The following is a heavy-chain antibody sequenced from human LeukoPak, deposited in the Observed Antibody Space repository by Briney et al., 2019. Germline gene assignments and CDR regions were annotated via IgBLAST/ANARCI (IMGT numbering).Heavy chain of an antibody. V-gene: IGHV4-4*07. D-gene: IGHD3-9*01. CDR3: AGDLRYFDWLPSDY. CDR1: GGSISNYY. J-gene: IGHJ4*02. Sequence: SETLSLTCTVSGGSISNYYWSWIRQPPGKGLEWIGRIYTSGSTNYNPSLKSRVTMSVDTSKNQFSLKLSSVTAADTAVYYCAGDLRYFDWLPSDYWGQGTLVTVSS. CDR2: IYTSGST.